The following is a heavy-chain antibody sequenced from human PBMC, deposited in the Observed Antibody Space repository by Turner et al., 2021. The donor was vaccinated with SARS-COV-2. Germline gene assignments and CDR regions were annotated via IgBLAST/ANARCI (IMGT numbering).Heavy chain of an antibody. CDR2: FSAGGGST. CDR1: GFTFSSNA. V-gene: IGHV3-23*01. D-gene: IGHD6-25*01. CDR3: AKVPPSGDYFDY. Sequence: EVQLLESGGGLVQPGGSLRLSSAASGFTFSSNAMSWVRQARGKGLEWVSAFSAGGGSTYYADSVKGRFTISRDNSKNTLYLQMNSLRAEDTAVYYCAKVPPSGDYFDYWGQGTLVTVSS. J-gene: IGHJ4*02.